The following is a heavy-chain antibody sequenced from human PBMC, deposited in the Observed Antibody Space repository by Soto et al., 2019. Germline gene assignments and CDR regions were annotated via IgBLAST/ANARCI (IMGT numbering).Heavy chain of an antibody. J-gene: IGHJ4*02. CDR2: ISYDGDNK. CDR3: TRDQPEMAFDY. Sequence: GGSLRLSCAASGFTFSSYAVHWVRQAPGKGLEWVAVISYDGDNKYYADSVKGRFTISRDNSKNTLYLQMSSLRPEDTAVYYCTRDQPEMAFDYWGQGTLVTVSS. V-gene: IGHV3-30-3*01. CDR1: GFTFSSYA.